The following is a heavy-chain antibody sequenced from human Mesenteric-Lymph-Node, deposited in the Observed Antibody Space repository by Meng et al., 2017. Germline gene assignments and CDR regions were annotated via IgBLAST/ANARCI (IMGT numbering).Heavy chain of an antibody. CDR2: ISWNSGSI. Sequence: SLKISCAASGFTFSTYWVYWVRQAPGKGLEWVSGISWNSGSIGYADSVKGRFTISRDNAKNSLYLQMNSLRAEDTAVYYCAKGLRSHLDAFDIWGQGTMVTVSS. J-gene: IGHJ3*02. D-gene: IGHD6-19*01. V-gene: IGHV3-9*01. CDR1: GFTFSTYW. CDR3: AKGLRSHLDAFDI.